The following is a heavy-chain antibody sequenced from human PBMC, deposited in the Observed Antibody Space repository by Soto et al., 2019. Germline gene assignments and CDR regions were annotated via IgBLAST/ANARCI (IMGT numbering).Heavy chain of an antibody. V-gene: IGHV1-69*06. J-gene: IGHJ3*02. CDR3: ARAHGAAMPNDAFDI. Sequence: GASVKVSCKASGGTLSSYAISWVRQAPGQGLEWMGGIIPIFGTANYAQKFQGRVTITADKSTSTAYMELSSLRSEDTAVYYCARAHGAAMPNDAFDIWGQGTMVTVSS. CDR1: GGTLSSYA. D-gene: IGHD2-2*01. CDR2: IIPIFGTA.